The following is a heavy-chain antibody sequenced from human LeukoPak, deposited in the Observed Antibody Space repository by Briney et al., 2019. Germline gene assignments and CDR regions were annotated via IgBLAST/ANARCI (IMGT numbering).Heavy chain of an antibody. V-gene: IGHV3-21*01. D-gene: IGHD3-16*01. Sequence: GGSLGLSCAASGFTFSIYSMNWVRQAPGKGLEWVSSISSSSSYIYYADSVKGRFTISRDNAKNSLYLQMNSLRAEDTAVYYCATLGVGDYFDYWGQGTLVTVSS. CDR1: GFTFSIYS. CDR2: ISSSSSYI. CDR3: ATLGVGDYFDY. J-gene: IGHJ4*02.